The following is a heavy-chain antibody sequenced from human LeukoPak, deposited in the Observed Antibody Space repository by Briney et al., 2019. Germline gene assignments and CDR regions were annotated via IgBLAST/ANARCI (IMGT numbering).Heavy chain of an antibody. CDR2: ILYDGTNK. CDR3: AREVVPAAIPPPGAFDI. Sequence: GGSLRLSCAASGFIFSNFGMHWVRQAPGKGLDWVAFILYDGTNKYYADSVKGRFTVSRDNSKSTLYLQMNSLRAEDTAVYYCAREVVPAAIPPPGAFDIWGQGTMVTVSS. CDR1: GFIFSNFG. D-gene: IGHD2-2*01. V-gene: IGHV3-30*02. J-gene: IGHJ3*02.